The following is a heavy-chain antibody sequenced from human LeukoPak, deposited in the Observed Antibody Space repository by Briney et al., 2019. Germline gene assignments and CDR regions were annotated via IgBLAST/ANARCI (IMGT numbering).Heavy chain of an antibody. D-gene: IGHD3-9*01. CDR2: IISSGTYI. CDR1: GFSFSSYS. CDR3: ARDGDILTGYYFDY. Sequence: GGSLRLSCAASGFSFSSYSMNWVRQAPGKGLEWVSSIISSGTYIYYADSVKGRFTISRDNARESLSLQMNSLRAEDTALYYCARDGDILTGYYFDYWGQGTLVTVSS. J-gene: IGHJ4*02. V-gene: IGHV3-21*01.